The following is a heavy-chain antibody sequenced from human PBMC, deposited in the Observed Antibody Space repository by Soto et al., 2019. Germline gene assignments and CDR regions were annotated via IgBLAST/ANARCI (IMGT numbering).Heavy chain of an antibody. CDR2: ISGSGINI. D-gene: IGHD3-3*01. J-gene: IGHJ4*02. CDR3: AKDAFGGASDY. V-gene: IGHV3-23*01. Sequence: EVQLLESGGGLAQPGVSLTLSCAASGFTFSSYAMHWVRQAPGRGLEWVSTISGSGINIYYADSVQGRFIISRDNSQNTLFLQMSSLRVEDAAKDYCAKDAFGGASDYWGQGTQVTVSS. CDR1: GFTFSSYA.